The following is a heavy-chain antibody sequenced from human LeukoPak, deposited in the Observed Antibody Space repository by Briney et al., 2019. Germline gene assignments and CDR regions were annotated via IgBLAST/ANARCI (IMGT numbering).Heavy chain of an antibody. Sequence: GGSLRLSCVVSGFTFRNYAMSWVRQAPGKGLEWVSTLSGSGSNKEYADAVKGRFTISRDNSKNTVYLQMNSLRAEDTAIYYCARGSSAFYYLDSWGQGTLVTVSS. CDR2: LSGSGSNK. CDR3: ARGSSAFYYLDS. V-gene: IGHV3-23*01. CDR1: GFTFRNYA. J-gene: IGHJ4*02. D-gene: IGHD6-13*01.